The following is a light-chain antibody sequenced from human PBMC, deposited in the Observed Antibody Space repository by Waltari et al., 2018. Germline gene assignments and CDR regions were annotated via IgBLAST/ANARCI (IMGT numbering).Light chain of an antibody. CDR2: GAT. CDR3: QQYDTTRT. J-gene: IGKJ1*01. CDR1: QSVTTNQ. V-gene: IGKV3-20*01. Sequence: EVVLPQSPGTLSFYPGERATLSCRASQSVTTNQLAWYQQKPGQAPRLLIYGATSRATGIPDRFSGSGSGTDFTLTISRLEPEDFAVYYCQQYDTTRTFGPGT.